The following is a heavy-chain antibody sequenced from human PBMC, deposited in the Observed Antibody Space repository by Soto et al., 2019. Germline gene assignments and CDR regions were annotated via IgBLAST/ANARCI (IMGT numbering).Heavy chain of an antibody. CDR2: IYYSGST. J-gene: IGHJ6*02. CDR3: ASGGRAYYYGMDV. Sequence: QVQLQESGPGLVKPSETLSLTCTVSGGSVSSGSYYWSWIRQPPVKGLEWIGYIYYSGSTNYNPSLKSRVTISVDTSKNQFSLKLSAVTAADTAVYYCASGGRAYYYGMDVWGQGTTVTVSS. CDR1: GGSVSSGSYY. D-gene: IGHD2-15*01. V-gene: IGHV4-61*01.